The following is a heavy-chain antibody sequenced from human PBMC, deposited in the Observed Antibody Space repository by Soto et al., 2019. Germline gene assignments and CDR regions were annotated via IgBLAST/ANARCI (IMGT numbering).Heavy chain of an antibody. Sequence: GSLRLSCAASGFTFSSYAMSWVRQAPGKGLEWVSAISGSGGSTYYADSVKGRFTISRDNSKNTLYLQMNSLRAEDTAVYYCAKDITMIVVVTYFDYWGQGTLVTVSS. CDR2: ISGSGGST. J-gene: IGHJ4*02. D-gene: IGHD3-22*01. V-gene: IGHV3-23*01. CDR1: GFTFSSYA. CDR3: AKDITMIVVVTYFDY.